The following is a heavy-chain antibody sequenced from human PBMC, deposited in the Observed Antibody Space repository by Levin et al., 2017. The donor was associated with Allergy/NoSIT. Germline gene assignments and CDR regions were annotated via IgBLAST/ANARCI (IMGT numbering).Heavy chain of an antibody. CDR2: MNPNSGDT. D-gene: IGHD5-18*01. V-gene: IGHV1-8*01. Sequence: PGASVKVSCKASGYTFSGDTFTNYDINWVRQATGRGLEWMGWMNPNSGDTGYAPKFQGRVTMTRNPSISTAYMELTSLTSEDTAVYYCARILGGYGNEFDYWGQGTLVTVSS. CDR1: GYTFSGDTFTNYD. CDR3: ARILGGYGNEFDY. J-gene: IGHJ4*02.